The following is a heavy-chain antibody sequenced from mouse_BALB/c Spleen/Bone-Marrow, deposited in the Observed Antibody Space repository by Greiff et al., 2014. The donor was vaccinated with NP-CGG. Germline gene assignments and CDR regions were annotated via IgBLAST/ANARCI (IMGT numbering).Heavy chain of an antibody. J-gene: IGHJ2*01. CDR1: GYTFTSYV. D-gene: IGHD2-2*01. CDR3: AREGGYDEDYFDY. Sequence: EVQLVESVPELVKPGASVKMSCKASGYTFTSYVMHWVKQKPGQGLEWIGCINPYNDGTKYNEKFKGKATLTSDKSSSTAYMELSSLTSEDSAVYYCAREGGYDEDYFDYWGQGTTLTVSS. CDR2: INPYNDGT. V-gene: IGHV1-14*01.